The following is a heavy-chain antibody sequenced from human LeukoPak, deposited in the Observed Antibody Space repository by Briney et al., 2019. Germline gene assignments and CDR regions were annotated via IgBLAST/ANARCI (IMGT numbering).Heavy chain of an antibody. CDR3: ARWGGSLLWSFDL. D-gene: IGHD3-16*01. J-gene: IGHJ4*02. Sequence: SETLSLTCTVPFGSINSYPWNWIRQSPEKGLEWIGYVHSGGASYYNPSLKSRITMSVDTSKSQFSLRLSSVTPADTAIHYCARWGGSLLWSFDLWDQGTLVTVSS. CDR1: FGSINSYP. V-gene: IGHV4-59*01. CDR2: VHSGGAS.